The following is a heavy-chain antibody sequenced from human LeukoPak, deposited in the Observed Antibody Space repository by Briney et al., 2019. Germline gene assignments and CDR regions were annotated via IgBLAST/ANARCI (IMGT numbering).Heavy chain of an antibody. J-gene: IGHJ6*03. Sequence: ASVKVSCKASGYTFTGDYIHWVRQAPGQGLEYMGWINPNSRGTNYVQKFQGRVTLPRDTSISTAYMELTRLRSDDTAVYYCVRGGFWSGYPASYYMDVWGTGTTVTVSS. D-gene: IGHD3-3*01. CDR1: GYTFTGDY. V-gene: IGHV1-2*02. CDR2: INPNSRGT. CDR3: VRGGFWSGYPASYYMDV.